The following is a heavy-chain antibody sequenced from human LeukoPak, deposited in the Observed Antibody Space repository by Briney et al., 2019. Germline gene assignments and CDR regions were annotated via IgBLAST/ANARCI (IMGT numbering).Heavy chain of an antibody. CDR2: INPSGGST. D-gene: IGHD5-24*01. CDR3: ASSQGWLPHLGLT. V-gene: IGHV1-46*01. CDR1: GYTSTSYY. J-gene: IGHJ5*02. Sequence: GASVKVSCKASGYTSTSYYMHWVRQAPGQGLEWMGIINPSGGSTSYAQKFQGRVTMTRDTSTSTVYMELSSLRSEDTAVYYCASSQGWLPHLGLTWGQGTLVTVSS.